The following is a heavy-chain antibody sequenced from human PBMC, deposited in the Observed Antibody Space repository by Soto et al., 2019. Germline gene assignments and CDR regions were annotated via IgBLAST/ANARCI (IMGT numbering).Heavy chain of an antibody. CDR1: GFTFSSYA. V-gene: IGHV3-23*01. Sequence: EVQLLESGGGLVQPGGSVRLSCAASGFTFSSYAMSWVRQAPGKGLEWVSAISGSGGSTYYADSVKGRFTISRDNSKNKLYLQMNSLRAEDTAVYYCAKSPTAYDILTFDYWGQGTLVTVSS. CDR3: AKSPTAYDILTFDY. D-gene: IGHD3-9*01. J-gene: IGHJ4*02. CDR2: ISGSGGST.